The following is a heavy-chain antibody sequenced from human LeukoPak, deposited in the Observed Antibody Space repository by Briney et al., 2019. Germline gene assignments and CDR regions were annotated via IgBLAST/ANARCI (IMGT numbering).Heavy chain of an antibody. CDR1: GGSFSGYY. D-gene: IGHD6-6*01. CDR3: AGGGRAARTRRYFDY. Sequence: PSETLSLTCAVYGGSFSGYYWSWIRQPPGKGLEWIGEINHSGSTNYNPSLKSRVTISVDTSKNQFSLKLSSVTAADTAVYYCAGGGRAARTRRYFDYWGQGTLVTVSS. V-gene: IGHV4-34*01. J-gene: IGHJ4*02. CDR2: INHSGST.